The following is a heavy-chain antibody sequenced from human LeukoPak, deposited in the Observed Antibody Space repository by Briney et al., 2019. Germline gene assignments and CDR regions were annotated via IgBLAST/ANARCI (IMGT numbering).Heavy chain of an antibody. CDR2: ISSSSSTI. CDR3: AREGDAFDI. V-gene: IGHV3-48*01. Sequence: PGGSLRLSCAASGFTFSSYSMNWVRQAPGKGLEWVSYISSSSSTIYYADSVKGRFTISRDNAKNSVYLQMSSLRVEDTAVYYCAREGDAFDIWGHGTMVTVSS. CDR1: GFTFSSYS. J-gene: IGHJ3*02.